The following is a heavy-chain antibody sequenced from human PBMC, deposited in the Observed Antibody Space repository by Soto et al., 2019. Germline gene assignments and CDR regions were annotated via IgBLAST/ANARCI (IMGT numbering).Heavy chain of an antibody. Sequence: EVQLVESGGGLVKPGGSLRLSCAASGFTFSSYSMNWVRQAPGKGLEWVSSISSSSSYIYYADSVKGRFTISRDNAKNSPYLQMNSLRAEDTAVYYCARDNRGGFYYWGQGTLVTVSS. D-gene: IGHD3-10*01. CDR3: ARDNRGGFYY. J-gene: IGHJ4*02. CDR2: ISSSSSYI. CDR1: GFTFSSYS. V-gene: IGHV3-21*01.